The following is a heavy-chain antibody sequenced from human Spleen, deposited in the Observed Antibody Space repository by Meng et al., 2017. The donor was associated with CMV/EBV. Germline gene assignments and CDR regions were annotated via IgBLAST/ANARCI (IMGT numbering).Heavy chain of an antibody. J-gene: IGHJ3*02. V-gene: IGHV4-59*01. D-gene: IGHD3-22*01. Sequence: SETLSLTCTVSGGSISSYYWSWIRQSPGKGLEWIGYIYYSGSTNYNPSLKNRVTVSADTSKHQFSLKLRSVTAANTAVYYCAIGGRYDASARYYLDAYDIWGQGTVVTVSS. CDR1: GGSISSYY. CDR3: AIGGRYDASARYYLDAYDI. CDR2: IYYSGST.